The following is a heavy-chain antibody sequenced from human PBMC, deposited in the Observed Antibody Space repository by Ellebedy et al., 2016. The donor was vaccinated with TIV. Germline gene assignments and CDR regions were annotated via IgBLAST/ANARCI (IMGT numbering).Heavy chain of an antibody. J-gene: IGHJ5*02. V-gene: IGHV4-39*01. CDR3: ARAIDFWSGSDYWFNP. CDR1: GGSISSSSYY. D-gene: IGHD3-3*01. Sequence: SETLSLXCTVSGGSISSSSYYWGWIRQPPGKGLEWIGSIYYSGSTYYNPSLKSRVTISVDTSKNQFSLKLSSVTAADTAVYYCARAIDFWSGSDYWFNPWGQGTLVTVSS. CDR2: IYYSGST.